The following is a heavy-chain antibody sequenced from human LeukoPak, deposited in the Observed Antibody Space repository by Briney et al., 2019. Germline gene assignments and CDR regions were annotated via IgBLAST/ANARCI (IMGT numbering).Heavy chain of an antibody. CDR1: GFTFSSYW. Sequence: GGTLRLSCAASGFTFSSYWMSWVRQAPGKGLEWVANIKQDGSEKYYVDSVKGRFTISRDNAKNSLYLQMNSLRAEDTAVYYCARDTDIVATIGSSYYYYYYMDVWGKGTTVTISS. D-gene: IGHD5-12*01. CDR2: IKQDGSEK. J-gene: IGHJ6*03. V-gene: IGHV3-7*01. CDR3: ARDTDIVATIGSSYYYYYYMDV.